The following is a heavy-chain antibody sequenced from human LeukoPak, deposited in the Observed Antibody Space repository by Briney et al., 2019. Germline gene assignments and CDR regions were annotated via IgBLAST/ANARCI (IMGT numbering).Heavy chain of an antibody. J-gene: IGHJ4*02. Sequence: SETLSLTCTVSGGSISNYYWSWIRQPPGKGLEWFGYIYYTGSTNYNPSLKSRVTISVDASKNQFSLKLSSVTAADTAVYYCAGGGDSGGYYYPMFDYWGQGTLVTVSS. V-gene: IGHV4-59*01. CDR2: IYYTGST. CDR3: AGGGDSGGYYYPMFDY. D-gene: IGHD3-22*01. CDR1: GGSISNYY.